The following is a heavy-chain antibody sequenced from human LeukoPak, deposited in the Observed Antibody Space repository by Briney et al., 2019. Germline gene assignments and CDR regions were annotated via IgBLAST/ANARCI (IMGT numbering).Heavy chain of an antibody. CDR2: IGTAGAT. J-gene: IGHJ4*02. Sequence: GGSLRLSCAASGFTFSSYDMHWVRQATGKGLEWVSAIGTAGATYYPGSVKGRFTISRENAKNSLYLQMNSLRAGDTAVYYCARGYYYGSGSPLDYWGQGTLVTVSS. CDR1: GFTFSSYD. CDR3: ARGYYYGSGSPLDY. D-gene: IGHD3-10*01. V-gene: IGHV3-13*01.